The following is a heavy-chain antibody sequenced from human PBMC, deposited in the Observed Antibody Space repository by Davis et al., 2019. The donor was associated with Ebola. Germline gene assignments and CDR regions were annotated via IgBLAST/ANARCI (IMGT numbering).Heavy chain of an antibody. Sequence: PGGSLRLSCAASGFTFSSQWMHWVRQTPGKGLVWVSRINTHGGSTSYADSVKGRFTVSRDNAKNTLFLQMNSLRAEDTAVYYCARLIRFPGIGTDVWGQGTTVIVSS. CDR2: INTHGGST. D-gene: IGHD1-14*01. V-gene: IGHV3-74*01. CDR3: ARLIRFPGIGTDV. CDR1: GFTFSSQW. J-gene: IGHJ6*02.